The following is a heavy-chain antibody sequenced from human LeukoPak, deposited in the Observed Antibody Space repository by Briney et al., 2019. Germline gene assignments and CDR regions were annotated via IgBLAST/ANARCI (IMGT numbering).Heavy chain of an antibody. J-gene: IGHJ4*02. V-gene: IGHV4-4*07. D-gene: IGHD3-10*01. CDR2: LSSTGTT. CDR3: GRQGYTASYYFVDY. Sequence: PSDTLSLTCTVSAGSIYSYHWGWPRQPTGKGLEWIGRLSSTGTTHYTPSLKSRLPISVHTPKHHFPLSLRSVTAADTAVYYCGRQGYTASYYFVDYWSQGTLVTVSS. CDR1: AGSIYSYH.